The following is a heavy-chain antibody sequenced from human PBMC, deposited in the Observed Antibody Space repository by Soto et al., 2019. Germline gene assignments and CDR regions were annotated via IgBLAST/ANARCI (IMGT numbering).Heavy chain of an antibody. CDR1: GYSCTSYW. Sequence: GEALKVYCKGSGYSCTSYWIGWVRQMPGKGLEWMGIIYPGDSDTRYSPSFQGQVTISADKSISTAYLQWSSLKASDTAMYYCARHREGFYYYYYGMDVWRQGTTVTVS. CDR3: ARHREGFYYYYYGMDV. D-gene: IGHD1-26*01. J-gene: IGHJ6*02. CDR2: IYPGDSDT. V-gene: IGHV5-51*01.